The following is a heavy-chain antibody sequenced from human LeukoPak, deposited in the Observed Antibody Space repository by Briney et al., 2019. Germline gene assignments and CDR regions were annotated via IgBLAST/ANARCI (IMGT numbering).Heavy chain of an antibody. CDR2: INAGNRNT. CDR1: GYTFTSYA. Sequence: ASVKVSCKASGYTFTSYAMHWVRQAPGQRLEWMGWINAGNRNTKYSQKFQGRVTITRDTSASTAYMELSSLRSEDTAVYYCARSGWYADLPFWGQGTLVTVSS. V-gene: IGHV1-3*01. J-gene: IGHJ4*02. D-gene: IGHD6-19*01. CDR3: ARSGWYADLPF.